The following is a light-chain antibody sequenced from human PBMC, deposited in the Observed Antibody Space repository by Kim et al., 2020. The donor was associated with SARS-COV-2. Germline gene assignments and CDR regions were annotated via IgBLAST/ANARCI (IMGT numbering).Light chain of an antibody. V-gene: IGKV1-5*01. CDR2: DAS. J-gene: IGKJ2*01. Sequence: QSPSTLSASVGDRVTITCRASQSISSWLAWYQQKPGKAPKLLIYDASSLESGVPSRFSGSGSGTEFTLTISSLQPDDFATYYCGDTFGQGTKLEI. CDR1: QSISSW. CDR3: GDT.